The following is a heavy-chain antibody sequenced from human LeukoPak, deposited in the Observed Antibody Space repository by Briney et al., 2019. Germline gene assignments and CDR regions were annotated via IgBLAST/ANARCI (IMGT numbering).Heavy chain of an antibody. CDR2: IYTSGST. D-gene: IGHD3-3*01. CDR1: GGSISSGSYY. Sequence: SETLSLTCTVSGGSISSGSYYWSWIRQPAGEGLEWIGRIYTSGSTNYNPSLKSRVTISVDTSKNQFSLRLSSVTAADTAVYYCARGAEWLFPYYYYYMDVWGKGTTVTISS. V-gene: IGHV4-61*02. J-gene: IGHJ6*03. CDR3: ARGAEWLFPYYYYYMDV.